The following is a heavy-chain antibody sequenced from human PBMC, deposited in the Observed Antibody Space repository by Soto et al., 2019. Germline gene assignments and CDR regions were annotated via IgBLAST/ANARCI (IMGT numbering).Heavy chain of an antibody. CDR2: NNPQTGGT. D-gene: IGHD2-2*01. CDR1: GYTFTGYY. Sequence: GASVKVSCKASGYTFTGYYIHWVREAPGQGLEWMGWNNPQTGGTSYAQKFQGRVTLSRDTSINTAYLELSRLTFDDAAVYFCARERYQVISDGMDVWGQGTTVTVSS. CDR3: ARERYQVISDGMDV. J-gene: IGHJ6*02. V-gene: IGHV1-2*02.